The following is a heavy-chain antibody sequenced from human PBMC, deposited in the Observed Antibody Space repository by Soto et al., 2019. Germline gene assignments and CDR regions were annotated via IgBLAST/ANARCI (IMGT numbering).Heavy chain of an antibody. CDR3: ARSVEGHFDY. V-gene: IGHV3-48*02. D-gene: IGHD6-19*01. Sequence: EVQLVESGGGLVQPGGSLRLSCAASGFRFNIYSMNWIRQAPGKGLEWSAYMTSDTKTIKYADSLKGRFTISRDNDKNLVYLQMNSLRDEDTAVYYCARSVEGHFDYWGQGTVVTVSA. CDR1: GFRFNIYS. CDR2: MTSDTKTI. J-gene: IGHJ4*02.